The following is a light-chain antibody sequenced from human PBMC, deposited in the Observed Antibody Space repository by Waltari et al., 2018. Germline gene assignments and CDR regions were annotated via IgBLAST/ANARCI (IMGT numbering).Light chain of an antibody. CDR2: GAS. V-gene: IGKV3-20*01. J-gene: IGKJ1*01. CDR1: QSVSRA. Sequence: EIVLTQSPGTLSLSPGERATLSCRASQSVSRALAWYQQDPGPAPRLLIYGASNRATGIPDRCSGGGSGTDFSRIISRLEPEDFAVYYCQHYVSLPVTFGQGTKVEIK. CDR3: QHYVSLPVT.